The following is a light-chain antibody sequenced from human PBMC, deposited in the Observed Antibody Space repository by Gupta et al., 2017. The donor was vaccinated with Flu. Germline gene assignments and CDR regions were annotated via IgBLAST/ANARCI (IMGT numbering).Light chain of an antibody. CDR3: RAYTGSSTL. CDR2: EVK. Sequence: QSITISCTRTSNDSGAYNYVPRHQQHPATAPNLMIFEVKKRASGDSICFSGSGTGNTASLTISGLEAENEAHYYCRAYTGSSTLFGGGTKLTVL. CDR1: SNDSGAYNY. V-gene: IGLV2-14*01. J-gene: IGLJ3*02.